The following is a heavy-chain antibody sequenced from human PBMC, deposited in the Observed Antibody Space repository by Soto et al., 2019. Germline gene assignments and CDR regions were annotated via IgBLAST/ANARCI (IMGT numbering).Heavy chain of an antibody. V-gene: IGHV6-1*01. J-gene: IGHJ4*02. CDR3: AKSPPDCSGGRCYSFDY. D-gene: IGHD2-15*01. CDR1: GDSVFSYSAV. Sequence: QVQLQQSGPGLVKYSQTLSLTCAISGDSVFSYSAVWNWIRQSPSRGLEWLGRTYYRSEWSSDYALSAKSRITISPDTSKNQFSLQLKSVTPEDTAVYYCAKSPPDCSGGRCYSFDYWGQGTLVTVSS. CDR2: TYYRSEWSS.